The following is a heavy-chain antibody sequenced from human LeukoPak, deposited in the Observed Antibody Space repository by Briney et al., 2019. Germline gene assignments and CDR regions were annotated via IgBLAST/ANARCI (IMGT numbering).Heavy chain of an antibody. CDR3: AREWGRAAAGTFALDY. J-gene: IGHJ4*02. CDR2: INPNSGGT. Sequence: ASVKVSCKASGYTFTGYYMHWVRQAPGQGLEWMGWINPNSGGTNYAQKFQGRVTMTRDTSISTAYMELSRLRSDDTAVYYCAREWGRAAAGTFALDYWGQGTLVTVSS. V-gene: IGHV1-2*02. CDR1: GYTFTGYY. D-gene: IGHD6-13*01.